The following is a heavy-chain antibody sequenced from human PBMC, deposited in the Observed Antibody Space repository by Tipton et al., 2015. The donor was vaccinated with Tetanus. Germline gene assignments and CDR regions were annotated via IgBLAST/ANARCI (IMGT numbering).Heavy chain of an antibody. CDR2: INPIGGST. V-gene: IGHV1-46*01. CDR1: GYTLTSYH. CDR3: GRAAGGGRRINGPAGIDY. Sequence: QSGAEVKKPGASVKVSCKASGYTLTSYHMHWVRQAPGQGLEWMGIINPIGGSTNYDQKFQGRITMTGGTSTSTVYMDLNSLRSGDTAVYCGGRAAGGGRRINGPAGIDYWGQGTLVTVSS. J-gene: IGHJ4*02. D-gene: IGHD1-20*01.